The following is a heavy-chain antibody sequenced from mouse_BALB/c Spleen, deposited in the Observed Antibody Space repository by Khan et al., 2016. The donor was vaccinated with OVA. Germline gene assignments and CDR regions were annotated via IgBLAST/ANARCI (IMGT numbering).Heavy chain of an antibody. J-gene: IGHJ3*01. Sequence: EVQLQESGPSLVKPSQTLSLTCSVTGDSITSGYWNWIRKFPGNKLEYMGYISYSGNTNYHPSLKSRISISRDTSKNQNYLQLNSVTTEDTATYYCACELRGFAYWGQGTLVTVSA. CDR2: ISYSGNT. V-gene: IGHV3-8*02. CDR1: GDSITSGY. CDR3: ACELRGFAY. D-gene: IGHD1-1*01.